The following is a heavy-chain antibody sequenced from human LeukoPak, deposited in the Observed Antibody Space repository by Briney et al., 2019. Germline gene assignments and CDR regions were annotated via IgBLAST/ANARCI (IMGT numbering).Heavy chain of an antibody. D-gene: IGHD4-17*01. Sequence: GGSLRLSCADSGFTYSSYAMSWVRQAPGKGLEWVSAISGSGGSIYYADSVKGRFTISRDNSKNTLYLQMNSLRAEDTAVYYCAKYGHYGDFEYFQHWGQGTLVTVSS. CDR3: AKYGHYGDFEYFQH. CDR1: GFTYSSYA. V-gene: IGHV3-23*01. J-gene: IGHJ1*01. CDR2: ISGSGGSI.